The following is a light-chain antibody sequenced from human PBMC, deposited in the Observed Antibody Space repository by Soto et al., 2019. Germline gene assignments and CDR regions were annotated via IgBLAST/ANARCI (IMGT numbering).Light chain of an antibody. V-gene: IGLV2-23*02. CDR3: CSYASSGTV. CDR2: EVI. CDR1: SSDVGSYNL. J-gene: IGLJ3*02. Sequence: QSALTQPASVSGSPGQSITISCTGTSSDVGSYNLVSWYQQHPGKAPKLMIYEVIRRPSGVSNRFSGSKSGNTASLTISGLQAEDEADYYCCSYASSGTVFGGGTKLPS.